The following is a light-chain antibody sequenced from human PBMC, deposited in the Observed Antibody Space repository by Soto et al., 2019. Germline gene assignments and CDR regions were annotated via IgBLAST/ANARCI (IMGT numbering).Light chain of an antibody. V-gene: IGKV3-11*01. CDR2: DAS. Sequence: EIVLTQSPATLSLSPVERATLSCRASQSVSSYLAWYQQKPGQAPRLLIYDASNRATGIPARFSGSGSGTDFTLTISSLEPEDFAVDYCQQRSNWPQTFGKGTKVDIK. CDR1: QSVSSY. CDR3: QQRSNWPQT. J-gene: IGKJ1*01.